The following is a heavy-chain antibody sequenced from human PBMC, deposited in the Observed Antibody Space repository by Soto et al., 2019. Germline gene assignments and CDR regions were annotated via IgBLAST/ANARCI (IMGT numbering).Heavy chain of an antibody. CDR3: GTLPGGGGY. V-gene: IGHV3-53*01. CDR2: IYSGGYT. J-gene: IGHJ4*02. D-gene: IGHD3-10*01. CDR1: GFTVSNNY. Sequence: EVQLVESGGGLIQPGGSLRLSCAVSGFTVSNNYMSWVRQAPGKGLEGVSVIYSGGYTAYGDSVKGRFTISRDNSKNTLYLQRTGRGTGDTALYYCGTLPGGGGYWGQGTLVTVSS.